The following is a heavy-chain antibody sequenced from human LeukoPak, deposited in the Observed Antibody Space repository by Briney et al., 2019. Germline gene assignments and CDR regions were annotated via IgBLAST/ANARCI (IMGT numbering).Heavy chain of an antibody. J-gene: IGHJ4*02. D-gene: IGHD4-17*01. V-gene: IGHV3-48*04. CDR1: GFTFSSYS. CDR2: ISSSGSTI. Sequence: GGSLRLSCAASGFTFSSYSMNWVRQAPGKGLEWVSYISSSGSTIYYADSVKGRFTISRDNAKNSLYLQMNSLRAEDTAVYYCARAGGYGDYVLGYWGQGTLVTVSS. CDR3: ARAGGYGDYVLGY.